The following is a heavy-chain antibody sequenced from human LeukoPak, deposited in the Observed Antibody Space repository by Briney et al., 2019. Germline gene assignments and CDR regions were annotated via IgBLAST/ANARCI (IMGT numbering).Heavy chain of an antibody. CDR3: ARGANWNDYYYYMDV. CDR1: GDSISSSHW. Sequence: PSGTLSLTCAVSGDSISSSHWWTWVRQPPGKGLEWIGEIYHRGTTNYNLSLKSRVTISVDRSKNQFSLRLTSVTAADTAVYYCARGANWNDYYYYMDVWGKGTTVTVSS. D-gene: IGHD1-20*01. CDR2: IYHRGTT. J-gene: IGHJ6*03. V-gene: IGHV4-4*02.